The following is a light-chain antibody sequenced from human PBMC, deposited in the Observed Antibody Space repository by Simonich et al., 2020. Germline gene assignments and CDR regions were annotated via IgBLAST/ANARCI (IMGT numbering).Light chain of an antibody. CDR2: WAS. CDR1: QSVLYSSNNKTY. CDR3: QQYYSTPYT. Sequence: DIVLTQSPDSLAVSLGERAPINCKSSQSVLYSSNNKTYLAWYQQKPGKPPKLLIYWASTRESGVPDRFSGSGSGTDFTRTISSLQAEDVAVYYCQQYYSTPYTFGQGTKLEIK. V-gene: IGKV4-1*01. J-gene: IGKJ2*01.